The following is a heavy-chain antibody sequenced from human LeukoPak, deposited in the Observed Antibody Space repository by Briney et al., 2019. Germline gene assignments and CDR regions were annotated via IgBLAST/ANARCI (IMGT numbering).Heavy chain of an antibody. CDR3: AGRPTGYSSGYTH. V-gene: IGHV3-7*03. J-gene: IGHJ4*02. D-gene: IGHD5-18*01. CDR1: GLTGSHNY. CDR2: IKQDESEK. Sequence: GGSLRLSCAASGLTGSHNYVSWVRQAPGKGLEWVANIKQDESEKYYVDSVKGRFTISRDNTKNSLYLQMNSLRAEDTAVYYCAGRPTGYSSGYTHWGQGTLVTVSS.